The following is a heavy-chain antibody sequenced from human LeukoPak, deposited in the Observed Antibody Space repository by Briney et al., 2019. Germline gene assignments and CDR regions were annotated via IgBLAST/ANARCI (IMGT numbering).Heavy chain of an antibody. J-gene: IGHJ4*02. V-gene: IGHV3-11*04. CDR3: ARDSHFVWLFPPPDY. Sequence: GGSLRLSCAASGFTFNDYYMSWIRQAPGKGLEWLSYINIGGTNTHYADSGKGRFTISRDNAKNSLYLQMNTLRAEDTAVYYCARDSHFVWLFPPPDYWGQGTLVTVSS. CDR1: GFTFNDYY. CDR2: INIGGTNT. D-gene: IGHD3-9*01.